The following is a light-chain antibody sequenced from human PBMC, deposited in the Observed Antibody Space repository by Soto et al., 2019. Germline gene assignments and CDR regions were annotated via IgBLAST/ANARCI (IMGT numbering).Light chain of an antibody. J-gene: IGKJ5*01. V-gene: IGKV2-28*01. Sequence: EIVMTQSPLTLPVTPGEPASISCRSSQSLLYNNTYNYLDWYVQKPGQSPQLLIYFGSNRAPGVPDRFSGSGSGTFFTLTISRVEAEDIGVYYCMQAVQTVPITFGQGTRLEIK. CDR3: MQAVQTVPIT. CDR2: FGS. CDR1: QSLLYNNTYNY.